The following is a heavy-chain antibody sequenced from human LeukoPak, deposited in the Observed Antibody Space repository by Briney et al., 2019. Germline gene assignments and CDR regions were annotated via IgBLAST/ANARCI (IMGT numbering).Heavy chain of an antibody. Sequence: TGGSLRLSCAASGFTFSSYWMSWVRQAPGKGLEWVANIKQDGSEKYYVDSVKGRFTISRDNAKNSLYLQMNSLRAEDTAVYYCARDPLYDFWSGQSNFDYWGQGTLVTVSS. CDR2: IKQDGSEK. CDR1: GFTFSSYW. CDR3: ARDPLYDFWSGQSNFDY. J-gene: IGHJ4*02. D-gene: IGHD3-3*01. V-gene: IGHV3-7*01.